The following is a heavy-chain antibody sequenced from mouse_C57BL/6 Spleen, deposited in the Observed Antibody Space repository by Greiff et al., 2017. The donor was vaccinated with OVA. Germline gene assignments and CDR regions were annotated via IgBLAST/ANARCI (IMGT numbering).Heavy chain of an antibody. V-gene: IGHV1-55*01. CDR2: IYPGSGST. Sequence: QVQLQQPGAELVKPGASVKMSCKASGYTFTSYWITWVKQRPGQGLEWIGDIYPGSGSTNYNEKFKSKATLTVDTSSSTAYMQLSSLTAEDSAVYYCARRDHYYCSSSAYWGQGTLVTVSA. D-gene: IGHD1-1*01. CDR3: ARRDHYYCSSSAY. CDR1: GYTFTSYW. J-gene: IGHJ3*01.